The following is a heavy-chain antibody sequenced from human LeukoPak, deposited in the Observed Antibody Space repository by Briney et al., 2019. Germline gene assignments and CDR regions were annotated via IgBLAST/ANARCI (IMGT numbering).Heavy chain of an antibody. J-gene: IGHJ3*02. CDR1: GGSISSSSYY. Sequence: SETLSLTCTVSGGSISSSSYYWGWIRQPPGKGLEWIGSIYYSGSTYYNPSLKSRVTISVDTSKNQFSLKLSSVTAADTAVYYCARVWLVPPGAFDIWGQGTMVTVSS. D-gene: IGHD3-22*01. CDR2: IYYSGST. V-gene: IGHV4-39*07. CDR3: ARVWLVPPGAFDI.